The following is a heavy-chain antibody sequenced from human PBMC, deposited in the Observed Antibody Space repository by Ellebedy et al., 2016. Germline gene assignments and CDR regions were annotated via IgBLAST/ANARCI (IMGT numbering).Heavy chain of an antibody. CDR2: ISYDGSNK. CDR1: GFTFSSYA. Sequence: GESLKISCAASGFTFSSYAMHWVRQAPGKGLEWVAVISYDGSNKYYADSVKGRFTISRDNSKNTLYLQMNSLRAEDTAVYYCARDSRRDGYKIKGDFDYWGQGTLVTVSS. J-gene: IGHJ4*02. D-gene: IGHD5-24*01. V-gene: IGHV3-30-3*01. CDR3: ARDSRRDGYKIKGDFDY.